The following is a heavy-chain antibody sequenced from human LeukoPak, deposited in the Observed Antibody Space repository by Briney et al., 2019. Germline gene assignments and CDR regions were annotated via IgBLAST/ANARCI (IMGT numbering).Heavy chain of an antibody. J-gene: IGHJ4*02. CDR3: AREGQCSGGSCYPDY. Sequence: SETLSLTCTVSGYSISSGYYWGWIRQPPGKGLEWIGSIYHSGSTYYNPSLKSRVTISVDTSKNQFSPKLSSVTAADTAVYYCAREGQCSGGSCYPDYWGQGTLVTVSS. CDR1: GYSISSGYY. V-gene: IGHV4-38-2*02. CDR2: IYHSGST. D-gene: IGHD2-15*01.